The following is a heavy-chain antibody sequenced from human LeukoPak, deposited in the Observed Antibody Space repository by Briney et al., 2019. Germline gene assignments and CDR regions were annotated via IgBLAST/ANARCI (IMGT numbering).Heavy chain of an antibody. CDR2: ISAYNGNT. Sequence: ASVKVSCKSSGYTFTSYYMYWVRQAPGQGLEWMGWISAYNGNTNYAQKLQGRVTMTTDTSTSTAYMELRSLRSDDTAVYYCARSYCSSTSCYSYYYYGMDVWGQGTTVTVSS. CDR3: ARSYCSSTSCYSYYYYGMDV. D-gene: IGHD2-2*01. CDR1: GYTFTSYY. V-gene: IGHV1-18*04. J-gene: IGHJ6*02.